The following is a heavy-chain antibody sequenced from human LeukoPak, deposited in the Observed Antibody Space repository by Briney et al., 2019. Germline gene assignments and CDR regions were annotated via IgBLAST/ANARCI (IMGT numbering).Heavy chain of an antibody. CDR1: GGSFSGYY. CDR2: INHNGST. CDR3: ARGDDYGAPLYLD. D-gene: IGHD4-17*01. J-gene: IGHJ4*02. V-gene: IGHV4-34*01. Sequence: SETLSLTCAVYGGSFSGYYWSWIRQPPGKGLEWIGEINHNGSTNYNPSLKSRVTISVDTSKNQFSLRLSSVTAADTAVYYCARGDDYGAPLYLDWGQGTLVTVSS.